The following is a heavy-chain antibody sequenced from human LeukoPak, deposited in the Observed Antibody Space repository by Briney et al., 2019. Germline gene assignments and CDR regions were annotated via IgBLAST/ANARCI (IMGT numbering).Heavy chain of an antibody. D-gene: IGHD1-1*01. Sequence: SVKVSCKASGGTFSSYAISWVRQAPGQGLEWMGGIIPIFGTANYAQKFQGRVTITADESTSTAYMELSSLRSEDTAVYYCARDPNWNDAPHLGWFDPWGQGTLVTVSS. V-gene: IGHV1-69*01. CDR3: ARDPNWNDAPHLGWFDP. CDR2: IIPIFGTA. CDR1: GGTFSSYA. J-gene: IGHJ5*02.